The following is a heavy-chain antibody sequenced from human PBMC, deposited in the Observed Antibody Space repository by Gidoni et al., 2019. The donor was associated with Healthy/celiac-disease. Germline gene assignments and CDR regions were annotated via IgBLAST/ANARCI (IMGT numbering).Heavy chain of an antibody. CDR3: TTDWPGSGTVSSYYYGMDV. Sequence: EVQLVESGGGLVKPGGSLRLSCAASGFTFSNAWMSWVRQAPGKGLEWVGRIKSKTDGGTTDYAAPVKGRFTISRDDSKNTLYLQMNSLKTEDTAVYYCTTDWPGSGTVSSYYYGMDVWGQGTTVTVSS. V-gene: IGHV3-15*01. CDR1: GFTFSNAW. J-gene: IGHJ6*02. D-gene: IGHD1-26*01. CDR2: IKSKTDGGTT.